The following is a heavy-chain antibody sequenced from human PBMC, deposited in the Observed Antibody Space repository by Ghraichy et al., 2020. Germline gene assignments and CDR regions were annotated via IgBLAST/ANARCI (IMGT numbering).Heavy chain of an antibody. Sequence: ASVKVSCKISGYIFTSHEIIWVRQAPGQGLEGMGWIATDNGNTEYAQKFQGRLTMTTDTSTNTAYMELRSLTSDDTALYFCARCTTSVAINGWSDSWGQGTTVTVSS. V-gene: IGHV1-18*04. D-gene: IGHD1-1*01. CDR2: IATDNGNT. J-gene: IGHJ5*01. CDR3: ARCTTSVAINGWSDS. CDR1: GYIFTSHE.